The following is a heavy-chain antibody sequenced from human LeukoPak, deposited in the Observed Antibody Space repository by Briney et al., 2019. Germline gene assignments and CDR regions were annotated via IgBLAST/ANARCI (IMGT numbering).Heavy chain of an antibody. CDR3: ASGSYYFDY. V-gene: IGHV4-34*12. CDR2: IVHSGNT. D-gene: IGHD1-26*01. Sequence: PSETLSLTCAVYGGSFSGYYWSWIRQPPGKGLEWIGEIVHSGNTKYNPSLKSRVTISVDTSKNQVSLKLSSVTAADTAVYYCASGSYYFDYWGQGTLVTVSS. CDR1: GGSFSGYY. J-gene: IGHJ4*02.